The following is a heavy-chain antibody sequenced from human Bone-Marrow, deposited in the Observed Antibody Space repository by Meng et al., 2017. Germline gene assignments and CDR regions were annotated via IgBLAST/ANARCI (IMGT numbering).Heavy chain of an antibody. D-gene: IGHD4-11*01. CDR2: INSDGSST. CDR1: GFTSSSYW. Sequence: GESLKISCAASGFTSSSYWMHWVRQAPGKGLVWVSRINSDGSSTSYADSVKGRFTISRDNAKNTLYLQMNSLRAEDTAVYYCARDPLQIDYWGQGTLVTVSS. CDR3: ARDPLQIDY. J-gene: IGHJ4*02. V-gene: IGHV3-74*01.